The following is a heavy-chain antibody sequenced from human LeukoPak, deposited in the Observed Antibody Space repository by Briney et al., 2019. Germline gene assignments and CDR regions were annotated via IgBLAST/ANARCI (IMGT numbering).Heavy chain of an antibody. V-gene: IGHV3-48*04. Sequence: PGGSLRLSCAASGFTFNNYAMNWVRQAPGKGLEWVSSISSSGGTIYYADSVKGRFTISRDNAKNSLYLQMNSLRAEDTAVYYCAGGYCGGGSCYGALIDYWGQGTLVTVSS. CDR3: AGGYCGGGSCYGALIDY. CDR1: GFTFNNYA. J-gene: IGHJ4*02. CDR2: ISSSGGTI. D-gene: IGHD2-15*01.